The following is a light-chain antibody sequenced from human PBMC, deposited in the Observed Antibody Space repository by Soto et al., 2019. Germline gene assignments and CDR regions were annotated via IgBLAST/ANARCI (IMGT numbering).Light chain of an antibody. CDR1: QNIRTK. J-gene: IGKJ1*01. Sequence: EIVMTQSPVTLSVSPVEGATLSCMASQNIRTKLSWYQQKPCQAPRLLISGASTRATGIPDRFSGSGSGTDFTLTISTLESEDFAVYYCQQYGRSGTFGQGTKVDNK. CDR2: GAS. CDR3: QQYGRSGT. V-gene: IGKV3D-15*01.